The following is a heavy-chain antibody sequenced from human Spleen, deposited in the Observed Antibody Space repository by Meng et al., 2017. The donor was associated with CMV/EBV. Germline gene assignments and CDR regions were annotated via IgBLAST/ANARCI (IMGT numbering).Heavy chain of an antibody. V-gene: IGHV1-69*10. CDR3: AREITGTAGATYNWFDP. Sequence: SVKVSCKASGGTFSSYAISWVRQAPGQGLEWMGGIIPILGIANYAQKFQGRVTITADKSTSTAYMELSSLRSEDTAVYYCAREITGTAGATYNWFDPWGQGTLVTVSS. D-gene: IGHD1-7*01. CDR1: GGTFSSYA. CDR2: IIPILGIA. J-gene: IGHJ5*02.